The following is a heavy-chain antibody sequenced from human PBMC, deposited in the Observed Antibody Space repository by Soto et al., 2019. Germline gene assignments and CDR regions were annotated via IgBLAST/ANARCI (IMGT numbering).Heavy chain of an antibody. CDR1: GGTFSSYA. V-gene: IGHV1-69*13. D-gene: IGHD3-16*01. CDR3: ARDLGPGEGFDY. Sequence: ASVKVSCKASGGTFSSYAISWVRQAPGQGLEWMGGIIPIFGTANYAQKFQGRVTITADESTSTAYMELSSLRSEGTAVYYCARDLGPGEGFDYWGQGTLGTLFS. CDR2: IIPIFGTA. J-gene: IGHJ4*02.